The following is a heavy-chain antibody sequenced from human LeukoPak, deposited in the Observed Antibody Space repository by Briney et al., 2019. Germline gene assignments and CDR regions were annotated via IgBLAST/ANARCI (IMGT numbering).Heavy chain of an antibody. J-gene: IGHJ4*02. Sequence: GASVKVSCKVSGYTFTGYYMHWVRQAPGQGLEWMGWINPNSGGTNCAQKFQGRVTMTRATSISTAYMELSRLRSDDTAVYYCARESSLGAAAGTYFDYWGQGTLVTVSS. CDR2: INPNSGGT. CDR1: GYTFTGYY. D-gene: IGHD6-13*01. CDR3: ARESSLGAAAGTYFDY. V-gene: IGHV1-2*02.